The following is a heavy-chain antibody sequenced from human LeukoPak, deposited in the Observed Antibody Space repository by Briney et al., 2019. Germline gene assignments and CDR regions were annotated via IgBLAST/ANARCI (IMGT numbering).Heavy chain of an antibody. J-gene: IGHJ4*02. D-gene: IGHD5-18*01. Sequence: GTSVKVSCKASGFTLTSSAMQWVRQARGQRLEWIGWIVVGSGNTNYAQKFQERVTITRDMSTSTAYMELSSLRSEDTAVYYCAADLTGGYSNFDYWGQGTLVTVSS. CDR1: GFTLTSSA. CDR2: IVVGSGNT. CDR3: AADLTGGYSNFDY. V-gene: IGHV1-58*02.